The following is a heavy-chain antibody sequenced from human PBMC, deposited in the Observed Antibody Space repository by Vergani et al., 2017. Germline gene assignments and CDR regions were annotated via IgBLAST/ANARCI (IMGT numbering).Heavy chain of an antibody. CDR3: ARDSGGYAIYY. J-gene: IGHJ4*02. CDR1: GDSISRYY. D-gene: IGHD3-10*01. Sequence: QVQLQESGPGLVKPSETLSLTCTVSGDSISRYYWRWIRQPPGKGLEWIGYIYYSGSTNYNPSLKSRVTISVDTSKNQFSLKLSSVTAAATAVYYCARDSGGYAIYYWGQGTLVTVSS. V-gene: IGHV4-59*01. CDR2: IYYSGST.